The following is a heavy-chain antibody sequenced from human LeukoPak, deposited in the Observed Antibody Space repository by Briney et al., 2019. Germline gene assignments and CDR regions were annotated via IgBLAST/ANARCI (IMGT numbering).Heavy chain of an antibody. V-gene: IGHV3-30-3*01. Sequence: PGGSLRLSCAASGFTFSSYAMHWVRQAPGKGLEWVAVISYDGSNKYYADSVKGRFTISRDNSKNTLYLQMNSLRAEDTAVYYCAKGPRGSRVVVPAAVDYWGQGTLVTVSS. CDR1: GFTFSSYA. J-gene: IGHJ4*02. D-gene: IGHD2-2*01. CDR2: ISYDGSNK. CDR3: AKGPRGSRVVVPAAVDY.